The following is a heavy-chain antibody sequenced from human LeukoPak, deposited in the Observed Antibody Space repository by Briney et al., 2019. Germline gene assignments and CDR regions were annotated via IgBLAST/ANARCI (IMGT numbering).Heavy chain of an antibody. V-gene: IGHV3-23*01. Sequence: GGSLRLSCAASGFTFAGYAMTWVRQAPGKGLEWVSLISGSGGSTYYADVVKGRFTISRDNSKNALYLRMNSLRAEDTAVYYCTRQDCSGGSCSYVDYRGQGTLVTVSS. D-gene: IGHD2-15*01. J-gene: IGHJ4*02. CDR3: TRQDCSGGSCSYVDY. CDR2: ISGSGGST. CDR1: GFTFAGYA.